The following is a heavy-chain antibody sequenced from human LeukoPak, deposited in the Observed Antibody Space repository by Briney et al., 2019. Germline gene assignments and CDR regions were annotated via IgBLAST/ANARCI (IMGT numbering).Heavy chain of an antibody. CDR1: GHTFTSYG. V-gene: IGHV1-18*01. D-gene: IGHD2-2*03. Sequence: ASVKVSCKASGHTFTSYGISWVRQAPGQGLEWMGWISAYNGNTNYAQKLQGRVTMTTDTSTSTAYMELRSLRSDDTAVYYCAREVYSGYCSSTSCYSWFDPWGQGTLVTVSS. CDR3: AREVYSGYCSSTSCYSWFDP. CDR2: ISAYNGNT. J-gene: IGHJ5*02.